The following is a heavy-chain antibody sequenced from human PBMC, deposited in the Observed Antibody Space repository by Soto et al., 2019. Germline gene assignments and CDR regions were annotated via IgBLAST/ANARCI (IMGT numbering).Heavy chain of an antibody. Sequence: PSETLSLTCTVSGGSISSSSYYWGWIRQPPGKGLEWIGSIYYSGSTYYNPSLKSRVTISVDTSKNQFSLKLSSVTAADTAVYYCARHVEETIFGVQYYYYYYMDVWGKGTTVT. CDR1: GGSISSSSYY. V-gene: IGHV4-39*01. D-gene: IGHD3-3*01. CDR2: IYYSGST. J-gene: IGHJ6*03. CDR3: ARHVEETIFGVQYYYYYYMDV.